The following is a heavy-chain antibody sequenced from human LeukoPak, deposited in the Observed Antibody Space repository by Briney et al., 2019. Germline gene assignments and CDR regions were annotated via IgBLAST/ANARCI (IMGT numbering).Heavy chain of an antibody. V-gene: IGHV7-4-1*02. J-gene: IGHJ4*02. Sequence: GASVKVSCKASGYTFTSYAMNWVRQAPGQGLEWMGWINTNNGNPMYAQDFTGRFVFSLDTSVTTAFLQINSLEAEDTAVYYCARVQSVAGRLDSWGQGTLVTVSS. CDR3: ARVQSVAGRLDS. CDR2: INTNNGNP. CDR1: GYTFTSYA. D-gene: IGHD6-19*01.